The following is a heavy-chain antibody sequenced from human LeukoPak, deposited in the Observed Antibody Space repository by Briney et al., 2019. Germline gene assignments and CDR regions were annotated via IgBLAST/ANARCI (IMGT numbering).Heavy chain of an antibody. D-gene: IGHD2-2*01. Sequence: GGSLRLSCAASGFTFSSYAMSWVRQAPGKGLKWVSGISGSGGSTYYADSVKGRFTISRDNSKNTLSLQMNSLRAADTAVYYCARLHLGFCSSTGCYADYWGQGTLVTVSS. CDR1: GFTFSSYA. J-gene: IGHJ4*02. CDR2: ISGSGGST. V-gene: IGHV3-23*01. CDR3: ARLHLGFCSSTGCYADY.